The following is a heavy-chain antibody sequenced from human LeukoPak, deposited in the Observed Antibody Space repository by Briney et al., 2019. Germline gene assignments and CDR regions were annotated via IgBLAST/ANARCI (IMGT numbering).Heavy chain of an antibody. V-gene: IGHV4-59*01. CDR3: ARDPYSGSYGNYYYYFMDV. CDR1: GGSISSYY. Sequence: PSETLSLTCTVSGGSISSYYWSWIRQPPAKGLEWIGYIYYSGSTNYNPSLKSRVTISVDTSKNQFSLKLSSVTAADTAVYYCARDPYSGSYGNYYYYFMDVWGKGTTVTISS. D-gene: IGHD1-26*01. CDR2: IYYSGST. J-gene: IGHJ6*03.